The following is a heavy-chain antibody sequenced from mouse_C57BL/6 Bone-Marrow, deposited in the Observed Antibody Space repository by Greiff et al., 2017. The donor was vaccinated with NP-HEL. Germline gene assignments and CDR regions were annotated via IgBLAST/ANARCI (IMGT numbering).Heavy chain of an antibody. CDR3: ARHFGYSDAMDY. V-gene: IGHV2-6-1*01. CDR2: IWSDGST. CDR1: GFSLTSYG. Sequence: QVKLQESGPGLVAPSQSLSITCTVSGFSLTSYGVHWVRQPPGKGLEWLVVIWSDGSTTYNSALKSRLSISKDNSKSQVFLKMNSLQTDDTAMYYCARHFGYSDAMDYWGQGTSVTVSS. J-gene: IGHJ4*01. D-gene: IGHD2-3*01.